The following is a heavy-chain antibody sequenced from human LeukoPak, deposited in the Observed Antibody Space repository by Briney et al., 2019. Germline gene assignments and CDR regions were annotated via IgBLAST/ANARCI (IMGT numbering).Heavy chain of an antibody. CDR1: GGTFSSYA. V-gene: IGHV1-69*05. J-gene: IGHJ4*02. D-gene: IGHD1-20*01. CDR2: IIPIFGTA. Sequence: GASVKVSCKASGGTFSSYAISWVLQAPGQGLEWMGGIIPIFGTANYAQKFQGRVTITTDESTSTAYMELSSLRSEDTAVYYCARGDLVTGRDFDYWGQGTLVTVSS. CDR3: ARGDLVTGRDFDY.